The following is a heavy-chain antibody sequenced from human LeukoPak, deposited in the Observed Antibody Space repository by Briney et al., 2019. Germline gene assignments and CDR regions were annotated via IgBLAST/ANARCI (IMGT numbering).Heavy chain of an antibody. CDR1: GFTFTTFW. V-gene: IGHV3-23*01. J-gene: IGHJ4*02. D-gene: IGHD2-21*01. Sequence: GGSLRLSCATSGFTFTTFWMHWVRQAPGKGLEWVSAISGSGGSTYYADSVKGRFTISRDNSKNTLYLQMNSLRAEDTAVYYCAKFLWLLYFDYWGQGTLVTVSS. CDR2: ISGSGGST. CDR3: AKFLWLLYFDY.